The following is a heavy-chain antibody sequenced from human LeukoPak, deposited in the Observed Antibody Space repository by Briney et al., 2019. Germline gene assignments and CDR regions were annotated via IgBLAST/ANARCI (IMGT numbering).Heavy chain of an antibody. D-gene: IGHD3/OR15-3a*01. CDR3: ATDGLHLAHYFDS. Sequence: PGGSLRLSCAAPGFTFSNAWMSWVRQAPGKGLEWVGRIRSKTDGGTADYAAPVKGRFAISRDDSKNTLYLQMNSLKTGDTAVYYCATDGLHLAHYFDSWGQGTLVTVSS. CDR2: IRSKTDGGTA. V-gene: IGHV3-15*01. CDR1: GFTFSNAW. J-gene: IGHJ4*02.